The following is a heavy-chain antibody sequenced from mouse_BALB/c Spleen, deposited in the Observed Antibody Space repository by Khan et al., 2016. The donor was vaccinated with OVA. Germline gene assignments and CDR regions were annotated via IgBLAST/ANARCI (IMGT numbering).Heavy chain of an antibody. Sequence: VQLKQSGAELVKPGASVKLSCSASGFNIKDTYIHWMKQRPEQGLEWIGRIDPPNDDSKYGPKFQAMATLTADTSSHTAYLQLSSLSSEDTAVYYCATLYDNPFAYWGQGTLVSVSA. V-gene: IGHV14-3*02. CDR2: IDPPNDDS. J-gene: IGHJ3*01. D-gene: IGHD2-3*01. CDR1: GFNIKDTY. CDR3: ATLYDNPFAY.